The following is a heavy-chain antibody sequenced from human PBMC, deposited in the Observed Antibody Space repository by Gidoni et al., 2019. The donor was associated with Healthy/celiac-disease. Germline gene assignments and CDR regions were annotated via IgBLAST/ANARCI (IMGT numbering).Heavy chain of an antibody. CDR2: IYYSGST. CDR1: GGSISSSSYY. CDR3: ARGIDFWSGYSL. Sequence: QLQLQESGPGLVKPSETLSLTCTVSGGSISSSSYYWGWIRQPPGKGLEWIGSIYYSGSTYYNPSLKSRVTISVDTSKNQFSLKLSSVTAADTAVYYCARGIDFWSGYSLWGQGTMVTVSS. J-gene: IGHJ3*01. V-gene: IGHV4-39*01. D-gene: IGHD3-3*01.